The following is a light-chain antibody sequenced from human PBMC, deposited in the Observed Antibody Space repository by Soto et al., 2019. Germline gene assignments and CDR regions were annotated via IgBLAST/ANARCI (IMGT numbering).Light chain of an antibody. J-gene: IGKJ1*01. CDR1: QGISSY. Sequence: IQLTQSPSSLSASVGDRVTITCRASQGISSYLAWYQQKPGKAPKLLIYGASTLEGGVPFRFSGSGSGTDFTLTISSLQPEDFGTYYCLQDYSYPRTFGQGTKVEVK. CDR3: LQDYSYPRT. V-gene: IGKV1-9*01. CDR2: GAS.